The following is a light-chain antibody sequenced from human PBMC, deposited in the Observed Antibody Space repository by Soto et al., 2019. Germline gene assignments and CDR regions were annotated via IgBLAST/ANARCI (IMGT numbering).Light chain of an antibody. Sequence: EIVLTQSPGTLSLSPGERATLSCRASQSVSSSYLAWYQQKPGQAPRLLIYGASSRATGIPDRFSASGSGTDFTLTISSLEPEDFAVYYCQQYVNSPITFGPGTRLEIK. V-gene: IGKV3-20*01. J-gene: IGKJ5*01. CDR1: QSVSSSY. CDR2: GAS. CDR3: QQYVNSPIT.